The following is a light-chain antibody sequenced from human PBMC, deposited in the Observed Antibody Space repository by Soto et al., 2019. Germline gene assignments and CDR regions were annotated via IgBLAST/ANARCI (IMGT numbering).Light chain of an antibody. CDR1: QSFRGL. V-gene: IGKV3-11*01. CDR3: QQRHMWPIT. CDR2: DAY. Sequence: EVGFEQSPGTPCFSPGEKATLSCRASQSFRGLLAWYQQKPGQAPRLLIYDAYNRATGIPPRFSGSGSGTDFTLTISSLEPEDSAVYYCQQRHMWPITFGQGTRLEIK. J-gene: IGKJ5*01.